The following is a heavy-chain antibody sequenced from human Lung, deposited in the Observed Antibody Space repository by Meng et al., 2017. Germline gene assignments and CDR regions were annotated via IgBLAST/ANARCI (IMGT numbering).Heavy chain of an antibody. CDR1: GFSFSSYA. CDR2: LSGGGFTT. V-gene: IGHV3-23*04. D-gene: IGHD3-10*01. CDR3: AKYSYGLGDYLDY. J-gene: IGHJ4*02. Sequence: EVVLVESGGGLGQPGGSLRLSCAASGFSFSSYAMSWVRHSPGKGLEWVSALSGGGFTTYYADSVKGRFAISRHNSKNTLYLQMNSLRAEDTALYYCAKYSYGLGDYLDYWGQGALVTVSS.